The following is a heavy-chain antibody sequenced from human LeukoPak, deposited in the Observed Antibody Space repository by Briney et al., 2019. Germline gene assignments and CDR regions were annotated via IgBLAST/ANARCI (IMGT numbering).Heavy chain of an antibody. J-gene: IGHJ6*04. CDR2: MNPNSGNT. V-gene: IGHV1-8*01. CDR1: GYTFTSYD. D-gene: IGHD3-10*01. CDR3: ARSLTMVRGAMPSGMDV. Sequence: ASVKVSCKASGYTFTSYDINWVRQATGQGLEWMGWMNPNSGNTGYAQKFQGRVTMTRNTSISTAYMELSSLRSEDTAVYYCARSLTMVRGAMPSGMDVWGKGTTVTVSS.